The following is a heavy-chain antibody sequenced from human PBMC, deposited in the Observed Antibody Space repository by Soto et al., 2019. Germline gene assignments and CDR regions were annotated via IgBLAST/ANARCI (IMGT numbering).Heavy chain of an antibody. J-gene: IGHJ3*02. V-gene: IGHV3-23*01. CDR3: AREYSSSWYWEAFDI. Sequence: EVQLLESGGGLVQPGGPLRLSCAASGFTFSSYAMSWVRQAPGKGLEWVSVISGSGGSTYYADSVKGRFTISRDNSKNKLYLHMNSLRAEDTAVYYCAREYSSSWYWEAFDIWGQGTMVTVSS. CDR1: GFTFSSYA. D-gene: IGHD6-13*01. CDR2: ISGSGGST.